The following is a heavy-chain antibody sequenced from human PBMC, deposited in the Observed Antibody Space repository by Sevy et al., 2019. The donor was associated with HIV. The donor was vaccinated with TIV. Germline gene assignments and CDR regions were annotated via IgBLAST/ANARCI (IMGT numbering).Heavy chain of an antibody. CDR3: ARDDGNYYFHY. D-gene: IGHD1-7*01. Sequence: GGSLRLSCAASGFTFSKDWMGWVRQAPGKGLEWVANIKQDAGQKYYVDSVKGRFTITRDNAKNPLYLQMNSLRAEDTAVYFCARDDGNYYFHYWGQGTLVTVSS. V-gene: IGHV3-7*01. J-gene: IGHJ4*02. CDR2: IKQDAGQK. CDR1: GFTFSKDW.